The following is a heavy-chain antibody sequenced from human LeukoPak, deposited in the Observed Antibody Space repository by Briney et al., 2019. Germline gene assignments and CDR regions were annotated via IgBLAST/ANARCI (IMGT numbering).Heavy chain of an antibody. CDR3: ARDRFYYDLGGYFDL. D-gene: IGHD3-22*01. CDR2: IYYSGST. Sequence: SETLSLTCIVSGGSISSSSYYWGWIRQPPGKGLEWIGSIYYSGSTYYNPSLKSRVTISVDTSKNQFSLKLSSVTAADTAVYYCARDRFYYDLGGYFDLWGRGTLVTVSS. J-gene: IGHJ2*01. V-gene: IGHV4-39*07. CDR1: GGSISSSSYY.